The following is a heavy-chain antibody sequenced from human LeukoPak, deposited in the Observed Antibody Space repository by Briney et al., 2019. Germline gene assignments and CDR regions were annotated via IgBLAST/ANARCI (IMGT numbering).Heavy chain of an antibody. CDR1: GGSLTNLF. CDR3: ARYGLYSFDY. J-gene: IGHJ4*02. V-gene: IGHV4-59*08. CDR2: IYYNGNT. D-gene: IGHD3-10*01. Sequence: SETLSLTCTVSGGSLTNLFWSWIRQPPGKALEWIGYIYYNGNTNYNPSLKSRVSISVDTSKNQFSLRLSSVTAADTAVYYSARYGLYSFDYWGQGALVTVSS.